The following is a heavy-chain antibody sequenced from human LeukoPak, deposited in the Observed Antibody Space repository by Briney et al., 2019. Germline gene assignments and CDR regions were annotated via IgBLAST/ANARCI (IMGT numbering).Heavy chain of an antibody. D-gene: IGHD1-14*01. CDR2: IYYSGST. Sequence: PSETLSLTCTVSGDSISSYYWSWIRQPPGKGLEWIGYIYYSGSTNYNPSPKSRVTISVDTSKNQFSLKLSSVTAADTAVYYCAREGSYKSAFDIWGQGTMVTVSS. CDR3: AREGSYKSAFDI. CDR1: GDSISSYY. J-gene: IGHJ3*02. V-gene: IGHV4-59*12.